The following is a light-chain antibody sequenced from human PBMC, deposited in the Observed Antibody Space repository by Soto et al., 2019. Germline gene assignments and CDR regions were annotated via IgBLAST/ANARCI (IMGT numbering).Light chain of an antibody. V-gene: IGKV1-5*01. Sequence: DIQMTQSPATLSASVGDRVTITCRASQRVDRWLAWYQQKPGKAPKLLISDASTLESGVPSRFSGSGSVTEFTLAIASLQPDDFETYYCQQYKDYTYTFGQGTKVDI. J-gene: IGKJ1*01. CDR2: DAS. CDR1: QRVDRW. CDR3: QQYKDYTYT.